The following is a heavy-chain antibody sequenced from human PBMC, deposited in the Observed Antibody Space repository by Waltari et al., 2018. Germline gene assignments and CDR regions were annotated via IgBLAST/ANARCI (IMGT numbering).Heavy chain of an antibody. CDR1: GFTLSNYW. J-gene: IGHJ4*02. CDR2: IKEDGSRK. Sequence: EVQLVESGGGLVQPGGSLRLSCAVSGFTLSNYWMGWVRQAPGKGLGWVAGIKEDGSRKDYVDSVKGRFTISRDNAKSTLYLQMNSLRAEDTAVFYCVRNRGWQQFDFWGQGTLVTVSS. CDR3: VRNRGWQQFDF. D-gene: IGHD2-15*01. V-gene: IGHV3-7*01.